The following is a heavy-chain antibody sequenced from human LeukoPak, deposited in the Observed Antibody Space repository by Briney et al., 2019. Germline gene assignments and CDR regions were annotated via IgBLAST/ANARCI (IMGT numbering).Heavy chain of an antibody. CDR2: ISAYNGNT. D-gene: IGHD3-3*01. CDR3: ARVEFFGVVPDY. CDR1: GYTFTSYG. V-gene: IGHV1-18*01. Sequence: ASVKVSCKASGYTFTSYGISWVRQAPGQGIEWMGWISAYNGNTNYAQKLQGRVTMTTDTSTSTAYMELRSLRSDDTAVYYCARVEFFGVVPDYWGQGTLVTVSS. J-gene: IGHJ4*02.